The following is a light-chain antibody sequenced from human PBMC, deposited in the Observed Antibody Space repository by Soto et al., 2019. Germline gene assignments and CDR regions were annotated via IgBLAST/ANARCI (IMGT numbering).Light chain of an antibody. CDR3: CSHTSGSTYD. CDR1: SSDVGAYNY. J-gene: IGLJ1*01. CDR2: DVS. V-gene: IGLV2-14*01. Sequence: QSVLTKPASVSSSPGQSITISFTGTSSDVGAYNYVSWFQQHPGKAPKLMIYDVSNRPSGVSNRFSGSKSGNTASLTISGLQAEDEADYYCCSHTSGSTYDCAIGTKVTVL.